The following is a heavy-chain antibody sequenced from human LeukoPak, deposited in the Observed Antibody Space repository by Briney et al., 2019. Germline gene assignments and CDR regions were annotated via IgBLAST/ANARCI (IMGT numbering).Heavy chain of an antibody. CDR2: INPSGGST. V-gene: IGHV1-46*01. J-gene: IGHJ3*02. D-gene: IGHD3-10*01. Sequence: GASVKVSCKASGYTFTSYYMHWVRQAPGQGLEWMGIINPSGGSTSYAQKIQGRVTMTRDTSTSTVYMELSSLRSEDTAVYYCAGCPYGSGSYYNGDDAFDIWGQGTMVTVSS. CDR1: GYTFTSYY. CDR3: AGCPYGSGSYYNGDDAFDI.